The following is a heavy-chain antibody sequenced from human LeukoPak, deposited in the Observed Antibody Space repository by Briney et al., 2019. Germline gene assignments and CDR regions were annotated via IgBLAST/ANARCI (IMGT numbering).Heavy chain of an antibody. CDR1: GGSISSYY. CDR3: AGSTAAVDY. V-gene: IGHV4-59*01. D-gene: IGHD6-13*01. CDR2: IYYSGST. J-gene: IGHJ4*02. Sequence: KASETLSLTCTVSGGSISSYYWSWIRQPPGKGLEWIGYIYYSGSTNYNPSLKSRVTVSVDTSKNQFSLKLSSVTAADTAVYYCAGSTAAVDYWGQGTLVTVSS.